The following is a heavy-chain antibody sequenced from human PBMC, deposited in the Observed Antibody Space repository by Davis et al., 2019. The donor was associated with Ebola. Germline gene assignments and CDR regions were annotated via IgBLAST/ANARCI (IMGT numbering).Heavy chain of an antibody. CDR3: ARDDWGYCSGGSCLFDY. J-gene: IGHJ4*02. CDR1: GFTFSSYG. V-gene: IGHV3-30*03. CDR2: ISYDGSNK. D-gene: IGHD2-15*01. Sequence: GESLKISCAASGFTFSSYGMHWVRQAPGKGLEWVAVISYDGSNKYYADCVKGRFTISRDNSKNTLYLQMNSLRAEDTAVYYCARDDWGYCSGGSCLFDYWGQGTLVTVSS.